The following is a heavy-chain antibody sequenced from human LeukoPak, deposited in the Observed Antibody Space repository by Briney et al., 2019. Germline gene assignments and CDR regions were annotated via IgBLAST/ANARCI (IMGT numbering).Heavy chain of an antibody. Sequence: ASVKVSCKASGYTFTGYYMHWVRQAPGQGLEWMGWINPNSGGTNYAQKFQGRVTMNRDTSISTAYMELSRLRSDDTAVYYCARATTVTFYFDYWGQGTLVTVSS. CDR3: ARATTVTFYFDY. CDR2: INPNSGGT. CDR1: GYTFTGYY. V-gene: IGHV1-2*02. D-gene: IGHD4-17*01. J-gene: IGHJ4*02.